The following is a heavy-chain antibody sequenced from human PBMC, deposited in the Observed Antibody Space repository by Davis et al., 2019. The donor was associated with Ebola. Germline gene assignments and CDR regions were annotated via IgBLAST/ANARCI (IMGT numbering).Heavy chain of an antibody. D-gene: IGHD6-19*01. CDR3: AKGGSGWPSDYSYGMGV. CDR1: GFSLNNYA. J-gene: IGHJ6*04. V-gene: IGHV3-23*01. CDR2: ISGSGNSI. Sequence: PGGSLRLSCAASGFSLNNYAMNWVRRAPGKGLEWVSGISGSGNSIYYADSVKGRFTISRDNSKNTLFLQLNSLGVEDTAVYYCAKGGSGWPSDYSYGMGVWGKGTTVTVSS.